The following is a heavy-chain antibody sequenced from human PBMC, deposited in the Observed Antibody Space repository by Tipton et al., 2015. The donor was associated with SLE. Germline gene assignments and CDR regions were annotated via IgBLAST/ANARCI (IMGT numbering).Heavy chain of an antibody. CDR3: ARGDVD. D-gene: IGHD5-24*01. Sequence: TLSLTCAVSGYFISSGYYWGWIRQPPGKGLEWIGIAYHTGNTNSNPSLKSRVTMSVDTSKSQISLRLSSVTAADTAVYFCARGDVDWGQGTLVTVSS. V-gene: IGHV4-38-2*01. CDR2: AYHTGNT. J-gene: IGHJ4*02. CDR1: GYFISSGYY.